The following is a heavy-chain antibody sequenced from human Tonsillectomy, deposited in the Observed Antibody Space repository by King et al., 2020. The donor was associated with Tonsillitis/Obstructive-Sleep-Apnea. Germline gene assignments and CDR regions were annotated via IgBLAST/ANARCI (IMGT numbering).Heavy chain of an antibody. CDR1: GYTFKSYG. D-gene: IGHD6-19*01. J-gene: IGHJ5*02. V-gene: IGHV1-18*01. Sequence: QLVQSGAEVKKPGASVKVSCKASGYTFKSYGISWVRQAPGQGLEWMGWISGFSGDTNYAQKLQGRVTMTTDTPTSTAYMELRSLRSDDTAVYYCARARGVAGKFWFDPWGQGTLVTVSS. CDR2: ISGFSGDT. CDR3: ARARGVAGKFWFDP.